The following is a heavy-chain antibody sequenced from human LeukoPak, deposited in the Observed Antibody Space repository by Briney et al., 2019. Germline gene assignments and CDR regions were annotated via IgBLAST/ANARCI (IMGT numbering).Heavy chain of an antibody. Sequence: PGGSLTLSCAASGFAFSSYAMHWVRQAPGKGLEWVSTITGSGDSTYYADSVKGRFTISRDNSKNTLYLQMNSLRAEDTAVYYCARGGSSWYAVWFDPWGQGTLVTVSS. J-gene: IGHJ5*02. CDR3: ARGGSSWYAVWFDP. D-gene: IGHD6-13*01. V-gene: IGHV3-23*01. CDR1: GFAFSSYA. CDR2: ITGSGDST.